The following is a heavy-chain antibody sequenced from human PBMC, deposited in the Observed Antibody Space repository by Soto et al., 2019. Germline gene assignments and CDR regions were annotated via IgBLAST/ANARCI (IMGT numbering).Heavy chain of an antibody. Sequence: QVQLVESGGGVVQPGRSLRLSCAASGFTFSSYGMHWVRQAPGKGLEWVAVISYDGSNKYYADSVKGRFTISRDNSKNTLYLHMNSLRAEDTAVYYCAKFRPIYSSELEKAFDIWGQGTMVTGSS. CDR1: GFTFSSYG. D-gene: IGHD3-22*01. V-gene: IGHV3-30*18. CDR2: ISYDGSNK. CDR3: AKFRPIYSSELEKAFDI. J-gene: IGHJ3*02.